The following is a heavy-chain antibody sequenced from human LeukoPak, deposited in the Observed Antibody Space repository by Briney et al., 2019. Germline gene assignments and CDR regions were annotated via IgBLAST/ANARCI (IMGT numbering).Heavy chain of an antibody. Sequence: PSETLSLTCTVSGGSISSYYWSWIRQPPGKGLEWIGYIYYSGSTNYNPSLKSRVTISVDTSKNQFSLKLSSVTAADTAVYYCARSVVPAANRFWFDPWGQGTLVTVSS. V-gene: IGHV4-59*01. CDR3: ARSVVPAANRFWFDP. CDR2: IYYSGST. CDR1: GGSISSYY. J-gene: IGHJ5*02. D-gene: IGHD2-2*01.